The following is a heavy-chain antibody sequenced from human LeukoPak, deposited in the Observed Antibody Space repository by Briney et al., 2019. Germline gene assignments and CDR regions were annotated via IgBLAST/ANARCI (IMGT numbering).Heavy chain of an antibody. J-gene: IGHJ6*02. CDR1: GYTLTELS. D-gene: IGHD6-6*01. V-gene: IGHV1-24*01. CDR3: ATVTPESIARPHGMDV. Sequence: ASVKVSCKVSGYTLTELSMHWVRQAPGKGLAWMGGFDPEDGETIYAQKFQGRVTMTEDTSTDTAYMELSSLRSEDTAVYYCATVTPESIARPHGMDVWGQGTTVTVSS. CDR2: FDPEDGET.